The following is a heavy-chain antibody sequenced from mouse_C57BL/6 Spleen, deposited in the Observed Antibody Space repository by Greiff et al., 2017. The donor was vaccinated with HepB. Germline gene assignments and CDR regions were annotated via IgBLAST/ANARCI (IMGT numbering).Heavy chain of an antibody. J-gene: IGHJ3*01. CDR2: INPNNGGT. Sequence: EVKLQQSGPELVKPGASVKISCKASGYTFTDYYMNWVKQSHGKSLEWIGDINPNNGGTSYNQKFKGKATLTVDKSSSTAYMELRSLTSEDSAVYYCARGGPRFAYWGQGTLVTVSA. V-gene: IGHV1-26*01. CDR1: GYTFTDYY. CDR3: ARGGPRFAY.